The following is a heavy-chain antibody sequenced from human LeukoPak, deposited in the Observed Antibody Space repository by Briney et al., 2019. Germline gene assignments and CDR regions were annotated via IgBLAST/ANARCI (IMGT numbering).Heavy chain of an antibody. D-gene: IGHD2-2*01. CDR2: MNPNSGNT. J-gene: IGHJ6*02. V-gene: IGHV1-8*01. CDR1: GDTFTTYD. CDR3: ARGDFVVVPAAPYGMDV. Sequence: ASVKVSCKASGDTFTTYDINWVRQATGQGLEWMGWMNPNSGNTGYAQKFQGRVTMTRNTSISTAYMELSSLRSEDTAVYYCARGDFVVVPAAPYGMDVWGQGTTVTVSS.